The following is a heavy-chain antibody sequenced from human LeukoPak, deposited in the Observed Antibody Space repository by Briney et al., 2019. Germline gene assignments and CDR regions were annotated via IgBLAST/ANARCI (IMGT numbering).Heavy chain of an antibody. CDR3: ARHSTDILTGYFSFDY. CDR2: IYYSGST. Sequence: GSLRLSCAASGFTFSSYSMNWVRQAPGKGLEWIGSIYYSGSTYYNPSLKSRVTISVDTSKNQFSLKLSSVTAADTAVYYCARHSTDILTGYFSFDYWGQGTLVTVSS. J-gene: IGHJ4*02. CDR1: GFTFSSYSMN. V-gene: IGHV4-39*01. D-gene: IGHD3-9*01.